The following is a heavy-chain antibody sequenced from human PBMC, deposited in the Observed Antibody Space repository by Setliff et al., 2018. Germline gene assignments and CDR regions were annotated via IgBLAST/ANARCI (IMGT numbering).Heavy chain of an antibody. CDR3: ARDGSYYDRGWSRTWFFDL. J-gene: IGHJ2*01. Sequence: SETLSLTCTVSGGSINSGDYFWSWFRQLPGKGLEWIGYIYYTGSTHYNPSLKSRLTMSVDTSKNQFSLNLKSVTAADTAVYCCARDGSYYDRGWSRTWFFDLWGRGTLVTVSS. CDR2: IYYTGST. V-gene: IGHV4-31*03. CDR1: GGSINSGDYF. D-gene: IGHD3-22*01.